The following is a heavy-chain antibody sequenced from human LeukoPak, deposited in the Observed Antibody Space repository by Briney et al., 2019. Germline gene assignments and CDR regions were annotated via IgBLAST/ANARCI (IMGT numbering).Heavy chain of an antibody. CDR3: AKDSGDSSGWFSYFDY. D-gene: IGHD6-19*01. CDR1: GFTVSSNY. Sequence: GGSLRLSCAASGFTVSSNYMSWVRQAPGKGLEWVSIIYSGGTTFYADSVKGRFTISRDNSKNTLYLQMNGLRAEDTAVYYCAKDSGDSSGWFSYFDYWGQGTLVTVSS. J-gene: IGHJ4*02. CDR2: IYSGGTT. V-gene: IGHV3-53*01.